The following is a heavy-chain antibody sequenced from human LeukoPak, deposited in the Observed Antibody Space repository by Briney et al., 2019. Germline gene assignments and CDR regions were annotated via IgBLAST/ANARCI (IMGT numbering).Heavy chain of an antibody. CDR2: IKQDGSEK. CDR3: ARNTRGSPTD. CDR1: GFTFSSYW. Sequence: PGGSLRLSCAASGFTFSSYWMSWVRQAPGKGLEWVANIKQDGSEKHYVDSVKGRFTISRDNAKNSLYLQMNNLRPEDTAVYYCARNTRGSPTDWGQGTLVTVSS. J-gene: IGHJ4*02. D-gene: IGHD2-2*02. V-gene: IGHV3-7*01.